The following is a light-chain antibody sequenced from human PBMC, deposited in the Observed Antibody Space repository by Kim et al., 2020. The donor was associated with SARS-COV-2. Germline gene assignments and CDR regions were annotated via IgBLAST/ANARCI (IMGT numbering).Light chain of an antibody. V-gene: IGLV1-47*01. J-gene: IGLJ3*02. Sequence: QSVTISCSGSTSNIGSDDVYWYQQLPGTAPRLLIYKNHKRPSGVPDRFSGSKSGTSASLAISGLRSEDEADYYCATWADTLSGPGVFGGGTKLTVL. CDR2: KNH. CDR3: ATWADTLSGPGV. CDR1: TSNIGSDD.